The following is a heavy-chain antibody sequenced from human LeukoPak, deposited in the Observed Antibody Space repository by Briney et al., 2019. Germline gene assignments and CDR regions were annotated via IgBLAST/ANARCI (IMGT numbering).Heavy chain of an antibody. CDR1: GGSISSYY. D-gene: IGHD6-13*01. Sequence: SETLSLTCTVSGGSISSYYWSWIRQPAGKGLEWIGRIYTSGSTNYNPSLKSRVTISVDTSKNQFSLKLSSVTAADTAVYYCARAHSSSWPNWFDPWGQGTLVTVSS. CDR3: ARAHSSSWPNWFDP. J-gene: IGHJ5*02. CDR2: IYTSGST. V-gene: IGHV4-4*07.